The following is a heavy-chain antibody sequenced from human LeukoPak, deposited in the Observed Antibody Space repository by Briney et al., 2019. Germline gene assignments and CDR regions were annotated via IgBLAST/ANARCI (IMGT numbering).Heavy chain of an antibody. CDR1: GYTFTSYA. CDR2: INTNTGNP. CDR3: ARAPSSGYLFPLWY. D-gene: IGHD3-22*01. V-gene: IGHV7-4-1*02. J-gene: IGHJ4*02. Sequence: ASVKVSCTASGYTFTSYAMNWVRQAPGQGLEWMGWINTNTGNPTYAQGFTGRFVFSLDTSVSTAYLQISSLKAEDTAVYYCARAPSSGYLFPLWYWGQGTLVTVSS.